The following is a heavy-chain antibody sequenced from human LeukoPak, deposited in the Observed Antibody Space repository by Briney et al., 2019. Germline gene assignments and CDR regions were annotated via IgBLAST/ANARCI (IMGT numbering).Heavy chain of an antibody. J-gene: IGHJ6*03. CDR2: ISGSGGST. V-gene: IGHV3-23*01. CDR1: GFTFSSYA. Sequence: GGSLRLSCAASGFTFSSYAMSWVRQAPGKGLEWVSAISGSGGSTYYADSVKGRFTISRDNSKNTLYLQMSSLRAEDTAVYYCAKDGASYYDSSGYYPNYYYYYYYMDVWGKGTTVTVSS. CDR3: AKDGASYYDSSGYYPNYYYYYYYMDV. D-gene: IGHD3-22*01.